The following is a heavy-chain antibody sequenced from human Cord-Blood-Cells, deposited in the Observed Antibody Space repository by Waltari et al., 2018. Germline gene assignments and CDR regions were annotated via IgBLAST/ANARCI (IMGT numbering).Heavy chain of an antibody. CDR3: ACVIAAADAFDI. V-gene: IGHV1-8*01. D-gene: IGHD6-13*01. Sequence: QVQLVQSGAEVXXXXXXXKVXCKXSGYTFTSYDINWVRQATGQGLEWMGWMNPNSGNTGYAQKFQGRVTMTRNTSISTAYMELSSLRSEDTAVYYCACVIAAADAFDIWGQGTMVTVSS. J-gene: IGHJ3*02. CDR1: GYTFTSYD. CDR2: MNPNSGNT.